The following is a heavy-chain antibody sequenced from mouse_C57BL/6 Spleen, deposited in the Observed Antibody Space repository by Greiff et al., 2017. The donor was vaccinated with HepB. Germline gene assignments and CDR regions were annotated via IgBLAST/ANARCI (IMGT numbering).Heavy chain of an antibody. Sequence: VQLQQSGPELVKPGASVKISCKASGYSFTSYYIHWVKQRPGQGLEWIGWIYPGSGNTKYNEKFKGKATLTADTSSSTAYMQLSSLTSEDSAVYYCARWGYGNLYAMDYWGQGTSVTVSS. J-gene: IGHJ4*01. CDR3: ARWGYGNLYAMDY. CDR2: IYPGSGNT. CDR1: GYSFTSYY. D-gene: IGHD2-10*02. V-gene: IGHV1-66*01.